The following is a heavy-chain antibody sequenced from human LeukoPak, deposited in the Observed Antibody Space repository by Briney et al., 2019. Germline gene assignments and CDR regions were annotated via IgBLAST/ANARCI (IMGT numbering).Heavy chain of an antibody. CDR3: ARGEQQLGNNWFDP. J-gene: IGHJ5*02. V-gene: IGHV3-21*01. Sequence: GGSLRLSCAASGFIFSNYAMSWVRQAPGKGLEWVSSISSSSSYIYYADSVKGRFTISRDNAKNSLYLQMNSLRAEDTAVYYCARGEQQLGNNWFDPWGQGTLVTVSS. CDR1: GFIFSNYA. CDR2: ISSSSSYI. D-gene: IGHD6-13*01.